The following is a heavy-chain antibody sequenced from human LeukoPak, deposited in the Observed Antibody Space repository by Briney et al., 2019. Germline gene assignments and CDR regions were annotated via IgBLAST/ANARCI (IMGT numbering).Heavy chain of an antibody. Sequence: RGGSLRLSCAASGFTFSSYEMNWVRQAPGKGLGWVSYISSSGSTIYYADSVKGRFTISRDNAKNSLYLQMNRLRAEDMAVYYCARAKIRYLLKYYFDYWGQGTLVTVSS. D-gene: IGHD2/OR15-2a*01. CDR1: GFTFSSYE. CDR2: ISSSGSTI. J-gene: IGHJ4*02. CDR3: ARAKIRYLLKYYFDY. V-gene: IGHV3-48*03.